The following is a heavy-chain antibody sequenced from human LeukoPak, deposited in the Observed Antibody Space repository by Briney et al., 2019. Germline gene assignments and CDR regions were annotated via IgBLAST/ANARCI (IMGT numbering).Heavy chain of an antibody. CDR1: GFTFSSYG. D-gene: IGHD3-22*01. CDR2: IRYDGSNK. CDR3: AKGPNYYDSSGLVD. J-gene: IGHJ4*02. V-gene: IGHV3-30*02. Sequence: PGGSLRLSCAASGFTFSSYGMHWVRQAPGKGLEWVAFIRYDGSNKYYADSVKGRFTISRDNSKYTLYLQMNSLRAEDTAVYYCAKGPNYYDSSGLVDWGQGTLVTVSS.